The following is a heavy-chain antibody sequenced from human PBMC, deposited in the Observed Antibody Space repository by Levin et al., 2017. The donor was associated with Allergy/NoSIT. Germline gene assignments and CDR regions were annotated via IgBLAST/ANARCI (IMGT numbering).Heavy chain of an antibody. CDR2: INSDGSTT. V-gene: IGHV3-74*01. J-gene: IGHJ6*03. CDR3: ARDLGAPHYYFYYMDV. CDR1: GFPFSSYW. D-gene: IGHD3-16*01. Sequence: GGSLRLSCAASGFPFSSYWVHWVRQAPGKGLVWVSRINSDGSTTNYADSVKGRFTISRDNAKNTLYLQMNSLRAEDTAVYFCARDLGAPHYYFYYMDVWGKGTTVTVSS.